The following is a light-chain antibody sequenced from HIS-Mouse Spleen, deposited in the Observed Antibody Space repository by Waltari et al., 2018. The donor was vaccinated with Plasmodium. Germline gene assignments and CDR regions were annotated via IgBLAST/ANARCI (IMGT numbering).Light chain of an antibody. J-gene: IGLJ1*01. CDR3: QSADSSGTYV. CDR2: KDS. Sequence: SYELTQPPSVSVSPGQTARITCSGDALPKQYAYWYQQKPGQAPVLVIYKDSERPSGSPERFSGSKSGTTVTLTISGVQAEDEADYYCQSADSSGTYVFGTGTKVTVL. V-gene: IGLV3-25*03. CDR1: ALPKQY.